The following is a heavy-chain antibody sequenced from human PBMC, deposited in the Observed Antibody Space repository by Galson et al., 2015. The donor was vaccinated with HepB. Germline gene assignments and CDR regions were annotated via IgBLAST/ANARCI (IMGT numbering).Heavy chain of an antibody. CDR3: ARDALFYSSGWTNWFDP. CDR2: LSFDGSIE. V-gene: IGHV3-30*04. J-gene: IGHJ5*02. D-gene: IGHD6-19*01. Sequence: SLRLSCAASGFTFSHYAMHWVRQAPGKGLEWVALLSFDGSIEYHADSVKDRFTIPRDSSKNTLYLHMSSLRAEDSAVYYCARDALFYSSGWTNWFDPWGQGTLVTVSS. CDR1: GFTFSHYA.